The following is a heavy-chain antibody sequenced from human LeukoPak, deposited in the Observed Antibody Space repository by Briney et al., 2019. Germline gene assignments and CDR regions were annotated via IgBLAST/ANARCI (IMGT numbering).Heavy chain of an antibody. CDR2: ISGGGANT. CDR3: ARDPLVAGGPFDP. Sequence: SGGSLRLSCAASGFTFTSYVMSWVRQAPGKGLEWVSSISGGGANTYYADSVKGRFTISRDNSKNTLYLQMNSLRAEDTAVYYCARDPLVAGGPFDPWGQGTLVTVSS. V-gene: IGHV3-23*01. D-gene: IGHD6-6*01. J-gene: IGHJ5*02. CDR1: GFTFTSYV.